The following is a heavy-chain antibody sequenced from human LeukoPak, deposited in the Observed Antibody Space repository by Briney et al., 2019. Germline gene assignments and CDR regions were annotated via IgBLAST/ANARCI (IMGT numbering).Heavy chain of an antibody. CDR1: GGSFSGYY. D-gene: IGHD1-26*01. J-gene: IGHJ4*02. Sequence: KASETLSLTCAVYGGSFSGYYWSWIRQPPGKGLEWIGEINHSGSTNYNPSLKNRVTISVDTSKNQFSLKLSSVTAADTAVYYCARVMPYSGSYYASPVGVVPQYFDYWGQGTLVTVSS. CDR3: ARVMPYSGSYYASPVGVVPQYFDY. V-gene: IGHV4-34*01. CDR2: INHSGST.